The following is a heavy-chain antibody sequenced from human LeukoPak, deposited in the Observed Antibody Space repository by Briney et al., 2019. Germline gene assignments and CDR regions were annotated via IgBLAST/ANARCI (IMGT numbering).Heavy chain of an antibody. CDR2: IYGGGST. J-gene: IGHJ4*02. CDR3: AKGPRPGSSGYPKLDF. CDR1: GSTVSSNY. D-gene: IGHD3-22*01. Sequence: GGSLRLSCAASGSTVSSNYMNWVRQAPGKGLGWVSLIYGGGSTYYADSVKGRFTISRDNSKNTLHLQMNSLSAEDTAVYYCAKGPRPGSSGYPKLDFWGRGTLVTASS. V-gene: IGHV3-53*01.